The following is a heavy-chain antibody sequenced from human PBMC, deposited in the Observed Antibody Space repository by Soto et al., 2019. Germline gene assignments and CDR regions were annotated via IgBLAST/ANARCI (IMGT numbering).Heavy chain of an antibody. D-gene: IGHD3-22*01. V-gene: IGHV5-51*01. J-gene: IGHJ3*02. CDR2: IYPGDSDT. CDR1: GYSFTSYW. Sequence: PGESLKISCKGSGYSFTSYWIGWVRQMPGKGLEWMGIIYPGDSDTRYSPSFQGQVTISADKSISTAYLQWSSLKASDTAMYYCARHAAQVLLPDYYDSSGYSDDAFDIWGQGTMVTVSS. CDR3: ARHAAQVLLPDYYDSSGYSDDAFDI.